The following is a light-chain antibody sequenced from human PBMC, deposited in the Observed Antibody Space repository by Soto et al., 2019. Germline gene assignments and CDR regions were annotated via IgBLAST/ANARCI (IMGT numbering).Light chain of an antibody. V-gene: IGKV1-5*01. CDR1: QSISYW. CDR2: DAT. CDR3: QQYKSYPLN. Sequence: GDRVTITCRASQSISYWLAWYQQKPGKAPKLLIYDATSLESGVPSRFSGGRSGTEFTLTISSLQPDDFATYYCQQYKSYPLNFGGGTKVDIK. J-gene: IGKJ4*01.